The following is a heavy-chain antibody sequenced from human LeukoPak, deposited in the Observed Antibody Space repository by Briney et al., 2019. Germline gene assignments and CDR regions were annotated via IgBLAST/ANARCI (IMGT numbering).Heavy chain of an antibody. V-gene: IGHV1-2*02. J-gene: IGHJ1*01. CDR2: INPNSGDT. Sequence: GASVKVSCKASGYSFTSYDVNWVRQATGQGPEWMGWINPNSGDTEFAQKFQGRVTMTRDTSISTTYMELSRLRSDDTAVYYCARPDCGGDCRLIQYWGQGTPVTVSS. CDR3: ARPDCGGDCRLIQY. CDR1: GYSFTSYD. D-gene: IGHD2-21*01.